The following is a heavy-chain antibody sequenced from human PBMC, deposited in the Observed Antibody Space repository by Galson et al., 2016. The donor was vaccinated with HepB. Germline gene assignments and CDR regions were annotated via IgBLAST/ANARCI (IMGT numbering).Heavy chain of an antibody. CDR1: GSTFSNYG. V-gene: IGHV3-30*18. J-gene: IGHJ4*02. Sequence: SLRLSCAASGSTFSNYGMHWVRQAPGKGLEWVAADSMDGRRKFYADSVKGRFTISSDNSNNILFLQMSSLRADDTAVYFCAKRHEYCPPVGCSVDYWGQGTLVSVSS. CDR3: AKRHEYCPPVGCSVDY. CDR2: DSMDGRRK. D-gene: IGHD2/OR15-2a*01.